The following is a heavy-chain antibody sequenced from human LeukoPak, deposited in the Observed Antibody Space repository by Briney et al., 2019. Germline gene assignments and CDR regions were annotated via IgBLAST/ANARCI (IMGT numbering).Heavy chain of an antibody. CDR1: GFTFSSYS. Sequence: KPGGSLRLSCAASGFTFSSYSMNWVRQAPGKGLEWVSSISSSSSYIYYADTVKGRFTISRDNAKNSLYLQMNSLRAEDTAVYYCARDWKGYCSGGSCYFDYWGRGTLVTVSS. D-gene: IGHD2-15*01. J-gene: IGHJ4*02. V-gene: IGHV3-21*01. CDR2: ISSSSSYI. CDR3: ARDWKGYCSGGSCYFDY.